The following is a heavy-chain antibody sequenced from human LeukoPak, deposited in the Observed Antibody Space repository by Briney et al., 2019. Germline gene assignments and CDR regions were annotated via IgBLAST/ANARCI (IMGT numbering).Heavy chain of an antibody. D-gene: IGHD5-18*01. CDR2: IIPIFGTA. V-gene: IGHV1-69*05. Sequence: SVKVSCKASGGTFSSYAISWVRQAPGQGREWMGRIIPIFGTANYAQKFQGRVTVITGESTSTAYMELSSLRSEDTAVYYCASGILGYSYGSHFDYWGQGTLVTVSS. CDR1: GGTFSSYA. CDR3: ASGILGYSYGSHFDY. J-gene: IGHJ4*02.